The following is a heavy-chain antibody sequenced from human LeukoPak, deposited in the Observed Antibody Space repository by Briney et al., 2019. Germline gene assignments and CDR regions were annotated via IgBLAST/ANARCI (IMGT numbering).Heavy chain of an antibody. CDR1: GGSIRNFY. Sequence: SETLSLTCSVSGGSIRNFYWSWIRQSPGKGLEWIGFVYYTGSTNYNPSLKSRVTISVDTSKNQFSLKLSSVTAADTAMYYCARHTPIRVPGALGYYFTMDAWGHGTTVTVSS. CDR2: VYYTGST. V-gene: IGHV4-59*08. D-gene: IGHD3-10*01. CDR3: ARHTPIRVPGALGYYFTMDA. J-gene: IGHJ6*02.